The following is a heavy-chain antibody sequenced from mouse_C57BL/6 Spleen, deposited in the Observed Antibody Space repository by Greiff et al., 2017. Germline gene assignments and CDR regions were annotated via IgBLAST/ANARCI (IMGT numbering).Heavy chain of an antibody. Sequence: QVQLQQSGAEIVKPGASVKMSCKASGYTFTTYPIEWMKQNHGKSLEWIGNFHPYNDDTKYNEKFKGKATLTVEKSSSTVYLELSRLTSDDSAVYYCARGTYYYGSRDYAMDYWGQGTSGTVSS. CDR2: FHPYNDDT. D-gene: IGHD1-1*01. V-gene: IGHV1-47*01. CDR3: ARGTYYYGSRDYAMDY. CDR1: GYTFTTYP. J-gene: IGHJ4*01.